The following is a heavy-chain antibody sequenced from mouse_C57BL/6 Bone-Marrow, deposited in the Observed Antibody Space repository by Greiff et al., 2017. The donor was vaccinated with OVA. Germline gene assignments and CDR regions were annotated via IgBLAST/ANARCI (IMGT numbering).Heavy chain of an antibody. Sequence: QVQLQQSGAELVKPGASVKMSCKASGYTFTTYPIAWMKQNHGKSLEWIGNFHPYNDDTKYNAKFKGQATLTVSKSSSTVYLELSRFTSDDSAVYYGERAPYYGSSHWYFDVWGTGTTVTVSS. CDR2: FHPYNDDT. J-gene: IGHJ1*03. CDR3: ERAPYYGSSHWYFDV. V-gene: IGHV1-47*01. D-gene: IGHD1-1*01. CDR1: GYTFTTYP.